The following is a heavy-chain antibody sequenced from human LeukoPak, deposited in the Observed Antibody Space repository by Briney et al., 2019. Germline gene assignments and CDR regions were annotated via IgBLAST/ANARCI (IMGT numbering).Heavy chain of an antibody. V-gene: IGHV4-59*08. CDR2: IYHSGST. D-gene: IGHD3-16*01. CDR3: ARLEGGRVTDI. J-gene: IGHJ3*02. Sequence: SETLSLTCTVSGGSISSYYWSWIRQPPGKGLEWIGYIYHSGSTNYNPSLKSRVTISVDTSKNQFSLKLSSVTAADTAVYYCARLEGGRVTDIWGQGIMVTVSS. CDR1: GGSISSYY.